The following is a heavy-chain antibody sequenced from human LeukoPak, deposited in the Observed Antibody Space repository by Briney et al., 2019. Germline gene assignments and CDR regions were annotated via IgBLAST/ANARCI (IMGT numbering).Heavy chain of an antibody. CDR2: VGRDGSI. J-gene: IGHJ3*02. V-gene: IGHV3-21*01. CDR3: ARRYYDTTGYAFDI. Sequence: GGSLRLSCVASGFTFNTYTMNWVRQAPGKGLEWISCVGRDGSIHYADSVKGRITISRDNAKNSLFLQMNSLRAENTAIYYCARRYYDTTGYAFDIWGQGTMVTVSS. D-gene: IGHD3-22*01. CDR1: GFTFNTYT.